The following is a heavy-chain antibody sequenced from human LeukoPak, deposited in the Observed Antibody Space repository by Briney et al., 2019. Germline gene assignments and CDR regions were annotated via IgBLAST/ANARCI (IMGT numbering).Heavy chain of an antibody. Sequence: SETLSLTCTVSGGSISSYYWSWIRQPPGKGLEWIGYIYYSGSTNYNPSLKSRVTISVDTSKNQFSLKLSSVTAADTAVYYCARDDYGGNSFDYWGQGTLVTVSS. CDR3: ARDDYGGNSFDY. D-gene: IGHD4-23*01. J-gene: IGHJ4*02. CDR2: IYYSGST. CDR1: GGSISSYY. V-gene: IGHV4-59*01.